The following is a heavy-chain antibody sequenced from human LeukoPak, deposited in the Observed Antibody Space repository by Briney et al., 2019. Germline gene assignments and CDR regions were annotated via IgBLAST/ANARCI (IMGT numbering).Heavy chain of an antibody. CDR1: AYTFTSYG. Sequence: ASVNVSCTASAYTFTSYGISRVRQPHGQGLERMGWISAYNGNTNYAQKLQGRVTITTDTSTSTAYMELGSLGSDDTAVYYCARLRYYNSSEDYWGQGTLVTVSS. CDR3: ARLRYYNSSEDY. D-gene: IGHD3-22*01. V-gene: IGHV1-18*01. CDR2: ISAYNGNT. J-gene: IGHJ4*02.